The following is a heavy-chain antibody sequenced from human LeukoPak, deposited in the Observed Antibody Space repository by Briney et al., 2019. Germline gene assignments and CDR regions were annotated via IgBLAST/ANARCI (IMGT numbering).Heavy chain of an antibody. CDR2: INHSGST. D-gene: IGHD3-3*01. J-gene: IGHJ4*02. CDR1: GGSFSGYY. V-gene: IGHV4-34*01. Sequence: SETLSLTCAVYGGSFSGYYWSWIRQPPGKGLEWIGEINHSGSTNYNPSLKSRVTISVDTSKNQFSLKLSSVTAADTAVYYCARYLYDFRSGYYDYWGQGTLVTVSS. CDR3: ARYLYDFRSGYYDY.